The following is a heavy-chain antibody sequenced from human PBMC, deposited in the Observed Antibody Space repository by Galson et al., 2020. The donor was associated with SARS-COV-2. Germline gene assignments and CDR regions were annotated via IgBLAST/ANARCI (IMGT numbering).Heavy chain of an antibody. CDR1: GFSLSTSGMC. D-gene: IGHD3-9*01. Sequence: SGPTLVTPTQTLTLTCTFSGFSLSTSGMCVSWIRQPPGKALEWLALIDWDDDKYYSTSLKTRLTISKDTSKNQVVLTMTNMDPVDTATYYCARVRSDILTGYYYGMDVWGQGTTVTVSS. CDR3: ARVRSDILTGYYYGMDV. CDR2: IDWDDDK. J-gene: IGHJ6*02. V-gene: IGHV2-70*01.